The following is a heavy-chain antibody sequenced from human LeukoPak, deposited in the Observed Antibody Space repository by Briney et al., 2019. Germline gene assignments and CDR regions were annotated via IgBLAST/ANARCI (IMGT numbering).Heavy chain of an antibody. V-gene: IGHV3-66*01. D-gene: IGHD6-19*01. Sequence: GGSLRLSYAVSGFTVSSKYMSWVRQAPGKGLEWVAALYSSGPTYYADSLKGRVTISRDDSKNTLSLQMNGLRAEDTAVYYCAKGGMTSGWKGGVFDIWGQGTLVIVSS. CDR3: AKGGMTSGWKGGVFDI. J-gene: IGHJ3*02. CDR1: GFTVSSKY. CDR2: LYSSGPT.